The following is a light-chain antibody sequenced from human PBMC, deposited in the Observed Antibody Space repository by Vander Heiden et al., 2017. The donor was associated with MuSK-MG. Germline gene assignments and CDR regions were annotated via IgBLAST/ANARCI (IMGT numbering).Light chain of an antibody. CDR2: GAS. J-gene: IGKJ4*01. CDR1: QSVSSSY. V-gene: IGKV3-20*01. Sequence: ETVLTQSPGTLSLSPGERATLSCRASQSVSSSYLAWYQQKPGQAPRLLIYGASSRATGIPDRFSGSGSGTDFTLTISRLEPEDFAVYYCQQYGSSALTFGGGTKVXIK. CDR3: QQYGSSALT.